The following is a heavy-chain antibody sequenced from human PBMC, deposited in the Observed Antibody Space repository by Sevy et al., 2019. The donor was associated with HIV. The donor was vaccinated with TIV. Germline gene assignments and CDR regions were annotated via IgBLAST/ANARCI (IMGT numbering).Heavy chain of an antibody. D-gene: IGHD2-8*01. J-gene: IGHJ4*02. Sequence: GGSMRLSCAVSGFTFSSNWMSWVRQAPGKGLGWVDNIKQDGSEIYYEDSVKGEITISTDNAKNTLYRQMNSLRGDDTAVYYCTKNTAAVGVGGFDYWGQGALVTVSS. CDR1: GFTFSSNW. CDR2: IKQDGSEI. CDR3: TKNTAAVGVGGFDY. V-gene: IGHV3-7*01.